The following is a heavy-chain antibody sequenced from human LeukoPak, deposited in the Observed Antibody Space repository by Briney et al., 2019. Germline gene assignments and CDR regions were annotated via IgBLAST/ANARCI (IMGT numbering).Heavy chain of an antibody. CDR2: IRYDGRYE. D-gene: IGHD6-19*01. Sequence: GGSLRLSCAASGFTFSAYGMHWLRQAPGKGLEWVTFIRYDGRYEYYADSVHGRFAISRDNSKNTLYLQMNSLRSEDTAVYCCAKGSHSSGWPEDWFDPWGQGTLVTVYS. V-gene: IGHV3-30*02. J-gene: IGHJ5*02. CDR3: AKGSHSSGWPEDWFDP. CDR1: GFTFSAYG.